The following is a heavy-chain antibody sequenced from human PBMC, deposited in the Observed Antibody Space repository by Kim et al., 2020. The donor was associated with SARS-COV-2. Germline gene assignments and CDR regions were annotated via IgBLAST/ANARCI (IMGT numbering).Heavy chain of an antibody. J-gene: IGHJ4*02. CDR3: ARVVWGGYSYSDL. D-gene: IGHD3-16*02. Sequence: ASVKVSCKASGYTFTNHTINWVRQAPGRGLEWMGWINTDTGSPTYAPDFTGRFVFSLDTSVSTAYLQIRSLEAEDTALYYCARVVWGGYSYSDLWGQGTL. CDR1: GYTFTNHT. CDR2: INTDTGSP. V-gene: IGHV7-4-1*02.